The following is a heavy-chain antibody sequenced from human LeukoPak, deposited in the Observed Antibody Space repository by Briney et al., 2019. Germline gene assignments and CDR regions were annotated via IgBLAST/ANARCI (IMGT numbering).Heavy chain of an antibody. CDR3: ARESTMVRGVTGIDY. J-gene: IGHJ4*02. CDR1: GYTFTVYY. CDR2: INPNSGGT. Sequence: ASVTVSCKASGYTFTVYYMHWVRQAPGQGLGWMGWINPNSGGTNYAQKFQGRVTMTRDTSISTAYMELSRLRSDDTAVYYCARESTMVRGVTGIDYWGQGTLVTVSS. V-gene: IGHV1-2*02. D-gene: IGHD3-10*01.